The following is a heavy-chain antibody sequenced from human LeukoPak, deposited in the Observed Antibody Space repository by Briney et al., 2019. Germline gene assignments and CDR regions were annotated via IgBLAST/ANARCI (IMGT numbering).Heavy chain of an antibody. D-gene: IGHD3-16*01. CDR2: IYTSGST. CDR1: GGSISSYY. CDR3: ARHMGLYYYYYMDV. J-gene: IGHJ6*03. Sequence: PSETLSLTCTVSGGSISSYYWSWIRQPPGKGLEWIGYIYTSGSTNYNPSLESRVTISVDTSKNQFSLKLSSVTAADTAVYYCARHMGLYYYYYMDVWGKGTTVTVSS. V-gene: IGHV4-4*09.